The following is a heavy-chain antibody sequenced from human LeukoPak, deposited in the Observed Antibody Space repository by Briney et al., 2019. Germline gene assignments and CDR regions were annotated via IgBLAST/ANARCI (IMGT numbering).Heavy chain of an antibody. J-gene: IGHJ3*02. CDR3: ARVRDGYNDAFDI. CDR1: GYTFTSYY. Sequence: ASVKASCKASGYTFTSYYMHWVRQAPGQGLEWMGVFNPSGGSTSYAQKLQGRVTMTRDTSTRTVYMELSSLRSEDTAVYYCARVRDGYNDAFDIWGQGTMVIVSS. CDR2: FNPSGGST. V-gene: IGHV1-46*01. D-gene: IGHD5-24*01.